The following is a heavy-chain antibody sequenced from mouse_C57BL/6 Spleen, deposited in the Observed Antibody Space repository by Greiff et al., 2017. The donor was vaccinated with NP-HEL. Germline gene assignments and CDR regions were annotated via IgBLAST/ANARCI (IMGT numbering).Heavy chain of an antibody. CDR3: ARLRDAMDY. D-gene: IGHD2-13*01. CDR2: ISSGGSYT. Sequence: DVQLQESGGDLVKPGGSLKLSCAASGFTFSSYGMSWVRQTPDQRLEWVATISSGGSYTYYPDSVKGRFTISRDNAKNTLYLQMSSLKSEDTAMYYCARLRDAMDYWGQGTSGTVSS. V-gene: IGHV5-6*01. CDR1: GFTFSSYG. J-gene: IGHJ4*01.